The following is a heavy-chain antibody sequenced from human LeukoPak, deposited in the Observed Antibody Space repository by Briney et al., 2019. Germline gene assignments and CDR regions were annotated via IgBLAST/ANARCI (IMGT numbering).Heavy chain of an antibody. Sequence: ASVKVSCKVSGYTLTELSMHWVRQAPGKGLEWMGGFDPEDGETIYAQKFQGRVTMTTDTSTSTAYMELRSLRSDDTAVYYCARAPPLYDSSGYYYPLDYWGQGTLVTVSS. V-gene: IGHV1-24*01. J-gene: IGHJ4*02. CDR2: FDPEDGET. CDR3: ARAPPLYDSSGYYYPLDY. CDR1: GYTLTELS. D-gene: IGHD3-22*01.